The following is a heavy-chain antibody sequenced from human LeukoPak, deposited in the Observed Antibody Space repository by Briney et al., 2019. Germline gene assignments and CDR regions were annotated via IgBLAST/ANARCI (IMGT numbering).Heavy chain of an antibody. J-gene: IGHJ6*02. CDR3: ARFSVSDYYYYGMDV. CDR2: INHSGST. CDR1: GGSFSGYY. Sequence: SETLSLTCAVYGGSFSGYYWSWIRQPPGKGLEWIGEINHSGSTNYNPSLKSRVTISVDTSKNQFSLKLSSVTAADTAVYYCARFSVSDYYYYGMDVWGQGTTVTVSS. V-gene: IGHV4-34*01.